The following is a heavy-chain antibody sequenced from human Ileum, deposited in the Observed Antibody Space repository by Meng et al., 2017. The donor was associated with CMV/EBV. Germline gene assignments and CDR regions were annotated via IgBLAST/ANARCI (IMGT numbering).Heavy chain of an antibody. V-gene: IGHV2-5*02. J-gene: IGHJ5*02. CDR3: ARSGGSTWYEENNWFDP. CDR2: VYWDDDK. D-gene: IGHD6-13*01. Sequence: QITLKESGPTLVKPTQTLTLTFTISGFSLTTSGVGVGWIRQPPGKALEWLALVYWDDDKRYNPSLKSRLTITRDTSKNQVVLIMTNMDPVDTATYYCARSGGSTWYEENNWFDPWGQGTLVTVSS. CDR1: GFSLTTSGVG.